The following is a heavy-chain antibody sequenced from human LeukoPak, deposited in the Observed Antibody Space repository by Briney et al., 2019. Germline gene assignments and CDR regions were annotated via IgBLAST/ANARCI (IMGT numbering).Heavy chain of an antibody. Sequence: ASVKVSCKASGYTFTSYDINWVRQATGQGLEWMGYMNPNTGDTGYAQKFQGRVTLTRDTSISTAYMELSSLGSEDTAVYYCGRGREIVVVPAASLNDFWGQGTLVTVSS. CDR3: GRGREIVVVPAASLNDF. V-gene: IGHV1-8*01. CDR2: MNPNTGDT. D-gene: IGHD2-2*01. CDR1: GYTFTSYD. J-gene: IGHJ4*02.